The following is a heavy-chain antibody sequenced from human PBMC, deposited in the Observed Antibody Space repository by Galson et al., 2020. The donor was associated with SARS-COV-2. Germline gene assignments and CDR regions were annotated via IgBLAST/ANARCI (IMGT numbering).Heavy chain of an antibody. Sequence: PSETLSLTCTVSGASLNSGGFYWSWIRQHPGKGLEWIGHIYHGESSYYNPSLKSRVTISIDTSKNQFSLKLSFVTAADTAVYYCARGPVVLDSGYYSSLDYWGQGTLVTVSS. CDR3: ARGPVVLDSGYYSSLDY. V-gene: IGHV4-31*03. D-gene: IGHD3-22*01. J-gene: IGHJ4*02. CDR2: IYHGESS. CDR1: GASLNSGGFY.